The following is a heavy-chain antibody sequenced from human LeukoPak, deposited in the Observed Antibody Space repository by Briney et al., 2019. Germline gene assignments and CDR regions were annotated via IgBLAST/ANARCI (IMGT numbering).Heavy chain of an antibody. CDR2: IYYSGST. CDR1: GDSISSGGYY. J-gene: IGHJ5*02. Sequence: SETLSLTCTVSGDSISSGGYYWSWIRQHPGKGLEWIGYIYYSGSTYYNPSLKSRVTISADTSKNQFSLKLSSVTAANTAVYYCATAESNWFDPWGQGTLVTVSS. CDR3: ATAESNWFDP. V-gene: IGHV4-31*03.